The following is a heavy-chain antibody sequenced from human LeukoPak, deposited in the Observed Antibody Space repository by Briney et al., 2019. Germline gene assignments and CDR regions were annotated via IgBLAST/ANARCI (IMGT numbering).Heavy chain of an antibody. CDR1: GFTFSSYA. Sequence: GGSLRLSCAASGFTFSSYAMNWVRQAPGKGLEWVSAISGSGGGTYYADSVKGRFTISRDNAKNSLYLQMNSLRAEDTAVYYCARVHYYYYMDVWGKGTTVTVSS. CDR2: ISGSGGGT. CDR3: ARVHYYYYMDV. V-gene: IGHV3-23*01. J-gene: IGHJ6*03.